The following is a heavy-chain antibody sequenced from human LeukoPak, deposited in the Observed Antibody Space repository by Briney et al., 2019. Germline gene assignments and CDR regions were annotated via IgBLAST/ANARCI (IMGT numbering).Heavy chain of an antibody. CDR1: GFTFSNYA. CDR2: ITGSGDYT. Sequence: GGSLRLSCAASGFTFSNYAMSWVRVRQAPGKGLEWVSAITGSGDYTYYADSVNGRFTISRDNSKSTLYLQMNSLRAEDTAVYYCAKDRITATTKGAFQQWGQGTLVTVSS. D-gene: IGHD1-7*01. CDR3: AKDRITATTKGAFQQ. V-gene: IGHV3-23*01. J-gene: IGHJ1*01.